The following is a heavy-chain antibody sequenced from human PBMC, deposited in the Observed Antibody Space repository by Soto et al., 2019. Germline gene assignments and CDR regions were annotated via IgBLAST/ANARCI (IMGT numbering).Heavy chain of an antibody. CDR2: ISYDGSNK. J-gene: IGHJ4*02. Sequence: PGGSLRLSCAASGFTFSSYAMHWVRQAPGKGLEWVAVISYDGSNKYYADSVKGRFTISRDNSKNTLYLQMNSLRAEDTAVYYCARDGTDYDQYYFDYWGQGTLVTVYS. D-gene: IGHD3-22*01. CDR3: ARDGTDYDQYYFDY. CDR1: GFTFSSYA. V-gene: IGHV3-30-3*01.